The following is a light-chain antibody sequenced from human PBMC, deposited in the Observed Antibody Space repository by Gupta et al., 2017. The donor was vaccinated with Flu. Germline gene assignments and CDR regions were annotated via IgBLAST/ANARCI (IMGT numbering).Light chain of an antibody. V-gene: IGLV1-36*01. CDR2: YDD. Sequence: QSVLTQPPSVSEAPRQRVTISCSGSSSNIGNNPINWYPHLPGKAPKLIVYYDDLLPSGVSDRFSGSKAGTSASLAISGLQSEDDGDYYRAAWDDTLNGWVFGGGTKLTVL. CDR3: AAWDDTLNGWV. J-gene: IGLJ3*02. CDR1: SSNIGNNP.